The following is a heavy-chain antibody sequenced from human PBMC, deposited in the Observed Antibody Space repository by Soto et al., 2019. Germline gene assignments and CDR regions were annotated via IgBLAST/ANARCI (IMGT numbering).Heavy chain of an antibody. CDR3: ARGRARYCSSTSCPRFDY. Sequence: SETLSLTCAVYGGSFSGYYWSWIRQPPGKGLEWIGEINHSGSTNYNPSLKSRVTISVDTSKNQFSLKLSSVTAADTAVYYCARGRARYCSSTSCPRFDYWGQGTLVTVSS. J-gene: IGHJ4*02. CDR1: GGSFSGYY. CDR2: INHSGST. V-gene: IGHV4-34*01. D-gene: IGHD2-2*01.